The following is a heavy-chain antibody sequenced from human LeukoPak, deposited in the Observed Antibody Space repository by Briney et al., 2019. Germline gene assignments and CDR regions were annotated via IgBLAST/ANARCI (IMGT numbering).Heavy chain of an antibody. CDR2: ISSSSSTI. J-gene: IGHJ6*01. V-gene: IGHV3-48*02. D-gene: IGHD3-3*01. CDR1: GFTFSSYS. Sequence: GRSLRLSCAASGFTFSSYSMNWVRQAPGKGLEWVSYISSSSSTIYYADSVKGRFTISRDNGKNSLYLQMNSLRDEDRAVYYCAREEYDFWSGDPYYYCMDVWGQGTTVTVSS. CDR3: AREEYDFWSGDPYYYCMDV.